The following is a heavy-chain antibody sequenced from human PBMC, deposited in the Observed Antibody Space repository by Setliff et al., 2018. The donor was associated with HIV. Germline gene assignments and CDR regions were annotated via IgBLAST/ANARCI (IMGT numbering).Heavy chain of an antibody. CDR3: TKDYEDDQQLAYFDY. CDR2: IRFDGTKK. Sequence: LRLSCEASGFIFSNYGMHWVRQAPGKGLQWVAFIRFDGTKKYYSGSVKGHFIISRDNSKKTLYLQMNSLRDEDTAVYFCTKDYEDDQQLAYFDYWGQGTLVTVSS. J-gene: IGHJ4*02. D-gene: IGHD6-13*01. CDR1: GFIFSNYG. V-gene: IGHV3-30*02.